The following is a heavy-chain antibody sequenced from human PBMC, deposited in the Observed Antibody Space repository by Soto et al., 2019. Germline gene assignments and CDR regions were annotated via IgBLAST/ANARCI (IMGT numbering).Heavy chain of an antibody. Sequence: PGESLKISCNGSGYSFAGYWITWVRQKPGKGLEWMGRIDPSDSQTYYSPSFRGHVTISVTKSITTVFLQWSSLRASDTAMYYCARQIYDSDTGPNSQYYFDSWGQGNPVTVSS. V-gene: IGHV5-10-1*01. J-gene: IGHJ4*02. CDR3: ARQIYDSDTGPNSQYYFDS. D-gene: IGHD3-22*01. CDR1: GYSFAGYW. CDR2: IDPSDSQT.